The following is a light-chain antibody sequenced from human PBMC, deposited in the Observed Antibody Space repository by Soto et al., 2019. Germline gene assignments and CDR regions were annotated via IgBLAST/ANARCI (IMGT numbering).Light chain of an antibody. Sequence: DIQMTQSPSSLSASVGDRVTITCRASQGIANYLNWYQQKPGKAPKLLIFGATSLHRGVPSKFSGSGSGTDFTLTISSLQPEDFATYYCQQSFNNPRTVGQGTKVDSK. V-gene: IGKV1-39*01. J-gene: IGKJ1*01. CDR1: QGIANY. CDR3: QQSFNNPRT. CDR2: GAT.